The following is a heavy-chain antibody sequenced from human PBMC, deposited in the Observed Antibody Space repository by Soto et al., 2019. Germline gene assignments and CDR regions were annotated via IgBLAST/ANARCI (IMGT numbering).Heavy chain of an antibody. V-gene: IGHV3-15*07. CDR1: GFTFSSAW. CDR3: TADYSGGAYPIDY. J-gene: IGHJ4*02. Sequence: EVPLVQSGGGLVKPGESLRLSCVVSGFTFSSAWLHWVRQAPGKGLEWVARIKSKTSGETTGYAAPVKGRFTISRDDSENTVFLQMNSLKSEDTAVYYCTADYSGGAYPIDYWGQGSLVTVSS. CDR2: IKSKTSGETT. D-gene: IGHD3-10*01.